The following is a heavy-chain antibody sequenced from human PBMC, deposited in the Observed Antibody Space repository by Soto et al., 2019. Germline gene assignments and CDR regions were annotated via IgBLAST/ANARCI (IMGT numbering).Heavy chain of an antibody. Sequence: WGVLRLSCAASGFKFMNYVFHWVRQAPGKGLEWVAVISYDGSDEHYTDSVKGRFTISRDNSRDTVYLQMSGLRSEDTAVYYCARVGEYGDSPYYYYAMDVWGQGTTVAVSS. CDR2: ISYDGSDE. J-gene: IGHJ6*02. V-gene: IGHV3-30*04. CDR3: ARVGEYGDSPYYYYAMDV. D-gene: IGHD2-15*01. CDR1: GFKFMNYV.